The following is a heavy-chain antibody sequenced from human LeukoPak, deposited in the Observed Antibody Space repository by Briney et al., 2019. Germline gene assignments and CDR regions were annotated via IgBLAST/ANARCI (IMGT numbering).Heavy chain of an antibody. V-gene: IGHV3-23*01. D-gene: IGHD6-19*01. CDR3: ARDYPAWAVAGYWFDP. Sequence: PGGSLRLSCAASGFTFSSYAMSWVRQAPGKGLEWVSAISGSGGSTYYADSVKGRFTISRDNAKNSLYLQMNSLRAEDTAVYYCARDYPAWAVAGYWFDPWGQGTLVTVSS. J-gene: IGHJ5*02. CDR2: ISGSGGST. CDR1: GFTFSSYA.